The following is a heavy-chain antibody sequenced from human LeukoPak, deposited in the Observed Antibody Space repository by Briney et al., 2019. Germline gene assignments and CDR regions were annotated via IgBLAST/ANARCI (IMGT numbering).Heavy chain of an antibody. J-gene: IGHJ4*02. D-gene: IGHD3-10*01. V-gene: IGHV3-30*18. Sequence: GGSLRLSCAASGFTFSSYGMHWVRQAPGKGLEWVAVISYDGSNKYYADSVEGRFTISRDNSKNTLYLQMNSLRAEDTAVYYCAKDMGRGYFDYWGQGTLVTVSS. CDR3: AKDMGRGYFDY. CDR1: GFTFSSYG. CDR2: ISYDGSNK.